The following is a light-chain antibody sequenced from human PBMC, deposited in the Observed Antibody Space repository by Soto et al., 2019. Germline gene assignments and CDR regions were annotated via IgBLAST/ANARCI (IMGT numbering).Light chain of an antibody. V-gene: IGKV3-15*01. J-gene: IGKJ1*01. Sequence: EIVMTQSPATLSMSPGERATLSCRASQSVSTTLAWYQHKPGQAPRLLISGVSTRATGIPARFSGSGSGTEFTLTISSLQSEDFAIYYSQQYNNWPWTFGRGTKV. CDR3: QQYNNWPWT. CDR1: QSVSTT. CDR2: GVS.